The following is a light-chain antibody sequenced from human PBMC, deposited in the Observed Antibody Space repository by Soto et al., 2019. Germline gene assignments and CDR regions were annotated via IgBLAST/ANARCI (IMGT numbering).Light chain of an antibody. CDR2: EVS. CDR1: SXDVGGYNY. J-gene: IGLJ1*01. Sequence: QSVLTQPASVSGSPGQSITISCTGTSXDVGGYNYVSWYQQHPGKAPKLMICEVSNRPSGVSNRFSGSKSGNTASLTISGLQAEDEADYYCSSYTSSTTRVFGTGTKVTVL. CDR3: SSYTSSTTRV. V-gene: IGLV2-14*01.